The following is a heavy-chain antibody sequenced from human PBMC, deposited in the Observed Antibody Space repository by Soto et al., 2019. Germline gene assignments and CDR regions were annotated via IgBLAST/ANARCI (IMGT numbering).Heavy chain of an antibody. CDR2: TVPSYGTA. CDR1: GGTFRSYG. CDR3: ARSVDVGALYYGMDV. J-gene: IGHJ6*02. V-gene: IGHV1-69*06. D-gene: IGHD1-26*01. Sequence: SVKVSCKASGGTFRSYGTNWVRQAPGQGLEWMGGTVPSYGTADYAQKFQGRLTITADTSTSTAYMELSSLRYEDTAVYYCARSVDVGALYYGMDVWGHGTTVTDSS.